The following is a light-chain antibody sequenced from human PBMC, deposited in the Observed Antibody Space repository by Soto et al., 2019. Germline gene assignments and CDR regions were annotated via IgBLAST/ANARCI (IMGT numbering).Light chain of an antibody. CDR1: SSVVGSYNL. CDR3: CSYAGSNTYV. V-gene: IGLV2-23*02. Sequence: QSVLTQPASVSGSPGQSITISCTGTSSVVGSYNLVSWYQQHPGKAPKVMIYEVSKWPSGVPNRFSGSKSGNTASLTISGLQAEDEADYYCCSYAGSNTYVXGTGTKVTVL. J-gene: IGLJ1*01. CDR2: EVS.